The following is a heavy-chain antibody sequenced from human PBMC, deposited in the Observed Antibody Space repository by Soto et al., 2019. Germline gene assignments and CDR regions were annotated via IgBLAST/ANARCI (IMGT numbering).Heavy chain of an antibody. Sequence: QVQLVQSGAELKKPGSSVKVSCKASGDTFSFYTINWVRQAPGLGLEWMGRVNPILSMSNYAQKFQGRVTITADKSTRTAYMELRSLRSEYTAFYYCATSYGSGYRAFDYWGQGALVTVSS. CDR1: GDTFSFYT. CDR2: VNPILSMS. CDR3: ATSYGSGYRAFDY. J-gene: IGHJ4*02. V-gene: IGHV1-69*02. D-gene: IGHD3-10*01.